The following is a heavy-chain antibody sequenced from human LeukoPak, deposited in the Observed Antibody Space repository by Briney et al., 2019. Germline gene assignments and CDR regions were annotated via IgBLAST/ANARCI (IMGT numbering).Heavy chain of an antibody. CDR1: GGSISSGGYS. CDR2: IYHSGST. CDR3: ARDGIGSDAFDI. V-gene: IGHV4-30-2*01. D-gene: IGHD1-14*01. Sequence: SETLSLTCAVSGGSISSGGYSWSWIRQPPGKGLEWIGYIYHSGSTYYNPSLKSRVTISVDRSKNQFSLKLSSVTAADTAVYYCARDGIGSDAFDIWGQGTMVTVSS. J-gene: IGHJ3*02.